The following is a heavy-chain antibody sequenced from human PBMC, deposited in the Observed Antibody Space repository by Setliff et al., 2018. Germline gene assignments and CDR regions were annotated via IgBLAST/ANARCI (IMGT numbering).Heavy chain of an antibody. CDR3: ARDMGQPYYFES. D-gene: IGHD1-1*01. CDR1: GGSVSSTSHY. V-gene: IGHV4-39*07. J-gene: IGHJ4*02. Sequence: SETLSLTCNVSGGSVSSTSHYWGWIRQPPGKGMEWIGSVYYSGYTYYNPSLQSRVTISVDTSKRQFSLKLGSATAADTAVYYCARDMGQPYYFESWGLGTLVTVSS. CDR2: VYYSGYT.